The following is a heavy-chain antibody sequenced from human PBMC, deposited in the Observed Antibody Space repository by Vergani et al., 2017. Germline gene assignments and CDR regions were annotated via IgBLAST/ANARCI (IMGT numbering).Heavy chain of an antibody. CDR2: INPSGGHT. V-gene: IGHV1-46*03. CDR3: ARGDYGILTGYRY. Sequence: QVQVVQSGAEVKKSGASVKVSCKTSGYTFSNYYMHLVRQAPGQGLEWMGIINPSGGHTNYAQKFQGRVTMTRDPSTSTVYMELSSLRSEDTAIYYCARGDYGILTGYRYWGQGTLVTVSA. D-gene: IGHD3-9*01. J-gene: IGHJ4*02. CDR1: GYTFSNYY.